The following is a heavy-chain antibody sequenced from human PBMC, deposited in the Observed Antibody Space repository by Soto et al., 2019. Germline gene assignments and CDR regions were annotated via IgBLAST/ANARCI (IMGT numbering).Heavy chain of an antibody. D-gene: IGHD5-12*01. J-gene: IGHJ4*02. CDR2: IYPGGSDT. CDR1: GYTFSDYW. CDR3: ARAPPGRDGYNRFDF. V-gene: IGHV5-51*01. Sequence: PGESLKISCKTSGYTFSDYWIAWVRQMPGKGLEWMGIIYPGGSDTRYSPSFPGQVTISADKSISIAYLQWSSLKASDSAIYYCARAPPGRDGYNRFDFWGQGTLVTVSS.